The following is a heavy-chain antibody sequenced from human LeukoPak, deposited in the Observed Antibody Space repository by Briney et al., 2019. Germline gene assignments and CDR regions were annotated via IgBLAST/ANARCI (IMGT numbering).Heavy chain of an antibody. Sequence: GGSLRLSCAASGFTFSNYAMSWVRQAPGKGLEWVSGISGAGSGTYYADSVKGRFTISRGNSKSTLYLQMNSLGAEDTAVYYCAKARGFLGRLADYWGQGTLVTVSS. CDR3: AKARGFLGRLADY. V-gene: IGHV3-23*01. CDR1: GFTFSNYA. J-gene: IGHJ4*02. CDR2: ISGAGSGT. D-gene: IGHD3-3*01.